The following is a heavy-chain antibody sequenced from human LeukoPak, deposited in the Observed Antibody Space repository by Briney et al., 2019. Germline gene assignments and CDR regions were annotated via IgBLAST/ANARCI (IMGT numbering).Heavy chain of an antibody. Sequence: PSETLSLTCTVSGGSISSSSYYWGWIRQPPGKGLEWIGSIYYSGSTYYNPSLKSRVTISVDTSKNQFSLKLSSVTAADTAVYYCPNIPPYGSTSFATWGKGTLVT. D-gene: IGHD6-13*01. CDR2: IYYSGST. V-gene: IGHV4-39*01. CDR1: GGSISSSSYY. CDR3: PNIPPYGSTSFAT. J-gene: IGHJ4*02.